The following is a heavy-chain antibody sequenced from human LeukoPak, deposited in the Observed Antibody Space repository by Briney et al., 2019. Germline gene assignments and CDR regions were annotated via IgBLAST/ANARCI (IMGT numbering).Heavy chain of an antibody. CDR1: GFTFSSYS. CDR2: ISSSSSYI. CDR3: ARDYSNYGFNYYTDV. Sequence: PGGSLRLSCAASGFTFSSYSMNWVRQAPGKGLEWVSSISSSSSYIYYADSVKGRFTISRDNAKNSLYLQMNILRAEDTAGYYCARDYSNYGFNYYTDVWGKGTTVTVSS. V-gene: IGHV3-21*01. D-gene: IGHD4-11*01. J-gene: IGHJ6*03.